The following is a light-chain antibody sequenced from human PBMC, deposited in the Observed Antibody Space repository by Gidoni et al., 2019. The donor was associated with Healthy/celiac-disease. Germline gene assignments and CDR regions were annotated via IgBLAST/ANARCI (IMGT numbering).Light chain of an antibody. CDR2: AAS. CDR1: QSISSY. V-gene: IGKV1-39*01. Sequence: DIPMTPSPSSLSASVGDRVTITCRESQSISSYLNWYQQKPVKAPKLLIYAASSLQSGVPSRFSGSGSGTDFTLTISSLQPEDFATYYCQQSYSTPCSFGQGTKLEIK. J-gene: IGKJ2*04. CDR3: QQSYSTPCS.